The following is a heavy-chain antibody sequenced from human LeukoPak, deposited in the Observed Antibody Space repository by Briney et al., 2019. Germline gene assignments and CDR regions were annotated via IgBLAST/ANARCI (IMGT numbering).Heavy chain of an antibody. CDR1: GFTSSSYW. Sequence: GGSLRLSCAASGFTSSSYWMHWVRQAPGKGLVWVSRINSDGSSTSYADSVKGRFTISRDNAKNSLYLQMNSLRAEDTAVYYCARDGGGSLYYFDYWGQGTLVTVSS. J-gene: IGHJ4*02. CDR2: INSDGSST. CDR3: ARDGGGSLYYFDY. D-gene: IGHD1-26*01. V-gene: IGHV3-74*01.